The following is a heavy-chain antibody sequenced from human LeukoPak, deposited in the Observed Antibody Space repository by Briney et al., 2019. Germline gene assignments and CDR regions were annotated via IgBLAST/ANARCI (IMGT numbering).Heavy chain of an antibody. J-gene: IGHJ6*02. V-gene: IGHV3-30*18. Sequence: GGSLRLSCAASGFTFSSYAMSWVRQAPGKGLEWVAVISYDGSNKYYADSVKGRFTISRDNSKNTLYLQMNSLRAEDTAVYYCAKAMVPYYYYGMDVWGQGTTVTVSS. CDR3: AKAMVPYYYYGMDV. CDR1: GFTFSSYA. CDR2: ISYDGSNK. D-gene: IGHD3-10*01.